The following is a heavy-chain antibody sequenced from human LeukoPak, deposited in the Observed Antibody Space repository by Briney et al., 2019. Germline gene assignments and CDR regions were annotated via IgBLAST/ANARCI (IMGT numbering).Heavy chain of an antibody. CDR3: ARGGNYGDYDGYFDY. V-gene: IGHV4-59*08. CDR1: GGSISSYY. Sequence: SETLSLTCTVSGGSISSYYWSWIRQPPGKGLEWIGYIYYSGSTNYNPSLRSRVTISVDTSKNQFSLKLSSVTAADTAVYYCARGGNYGDYDGYFDYWGQGTLVTASS. J-gene: IGHJ4*02. CDR2: IYYSGST. D-gene: IGHD4-17*01.